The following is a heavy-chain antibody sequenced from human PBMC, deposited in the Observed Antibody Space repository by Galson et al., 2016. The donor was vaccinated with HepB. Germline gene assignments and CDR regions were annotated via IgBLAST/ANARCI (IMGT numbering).Heavy chain of an antibody. CDR1: GFSISSYS. Sequence: SLRLSCAASGFSISSYSMNWVRQAPGKGLEWVGRVLSPGSDYATAYAASVKGRFTISRDDSENTAYLQMNSLKSEDTAVYYCTRLMDPVVGGMDVWGQGTTVTVSS. J-gene: IGHJ6*02. CDR3: TRLMDPVVGGMDV. V-gene: IGHV3-73*01. D-gene: IGHD2-15*01. CDR2: VLSPGSDYAT.